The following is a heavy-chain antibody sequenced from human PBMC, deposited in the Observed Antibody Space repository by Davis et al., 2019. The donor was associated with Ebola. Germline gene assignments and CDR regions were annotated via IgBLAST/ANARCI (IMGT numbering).Heavy chain of an antibody. Sequence: GGSLRLSCSGSGYTFTNYWIGWVRQMPGKGLEWMGIIYPGDSDTRYSPSFQGQVTISADKSISTAYLQWSSLKASDTAMYYCARHRTAGGATGTDFDYWGQGTLVTVSS. CDR1: GYTFTNYW. V-gene: IGHV5-51*01. CDR3: ARHRTAGGATGTDFDY. J-gene: IGHJ4*02. CDR2: IYPGDSDT. D-gene: IGHD1-26*01.